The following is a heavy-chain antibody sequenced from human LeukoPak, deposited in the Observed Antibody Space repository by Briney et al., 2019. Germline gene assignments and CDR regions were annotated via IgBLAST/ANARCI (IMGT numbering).Heavy chain of an antibody. CDR2: IKSDGSST. V-gene: IGHV3-74*01. J-gene: IGHJ3*02. CDR1: GFTFSSYW. Sequence: GGSLRLSCAASGFTFSSYWVHWVRQAPGKGLAWVSRIKSDGSSTTYADSVKGRFTISRDNAKDTLYLQMNSLRAEDTAVYYCTRRAAALDAFDIWGQGTMVTVSS. D-gene: IGHD6-13*01. CDR3: TRRAAALDAFDI.